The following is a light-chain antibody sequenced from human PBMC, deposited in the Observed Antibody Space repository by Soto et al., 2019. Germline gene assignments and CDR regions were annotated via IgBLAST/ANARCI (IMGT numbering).Light chain of an antibody. CDR2: AAS. J-gene: IGKJ5*01. CDR1: QAIRND. V-gene: IGKV1-39*01. CDR3: QQSYSTPHT. Sequence: DIQMTQSPSSLSASVGDRITITCRASQAIRNDLAWFQQTPGKAPKRLIYAASSLQSGVPSRFSGSGSGTDFTLTISSLQPEDFATYYCQQSYSTPHTFGQGTRLEIK.